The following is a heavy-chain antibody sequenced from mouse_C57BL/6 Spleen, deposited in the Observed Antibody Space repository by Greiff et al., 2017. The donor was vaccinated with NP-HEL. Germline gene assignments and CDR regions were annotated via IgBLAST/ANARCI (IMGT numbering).Heavy chain of an antibody. J-gene: IGHJ1*03. Sequence: EVKLVESEGGLVQPGSSMKLSCTASGFTFSDYYMAWVRQVPEKGLEWVANINYDGSSTYYLDSLKSRFIISRDNAKNILYLQMSSLKSEDTATYYCARVKGSSHWYFDVWGTGTTVTVSS. D-gene: IGHD1-1*01. CDR3: ARVKGSSHWYFDV. CDR1: GFTFSDYY. V-gene: IGHV5-16*01. CDR2: INYDGSST.